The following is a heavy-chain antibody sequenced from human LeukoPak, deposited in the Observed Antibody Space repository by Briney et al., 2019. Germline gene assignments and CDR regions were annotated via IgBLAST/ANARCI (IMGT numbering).Heavy chain of an antibody. CDR3: ARGLYSYGPFDY. CDR2: ISGSGGST. D-gene: IGHD5-18*01. J-gene: IGHJ4*02. CDR1: GFTFSDYY. Sequence: PGGSLRLSCAASGFTFSDYYMSWIRQAPGKGLEWVSAISGSGGSTYYADSVKGRFPISRDNAKNSLYLQMNSLRAEDTAVYYCARGLYSYGPFDYWGQGTLVTVSS. V-gene: IGHV3-11*04.